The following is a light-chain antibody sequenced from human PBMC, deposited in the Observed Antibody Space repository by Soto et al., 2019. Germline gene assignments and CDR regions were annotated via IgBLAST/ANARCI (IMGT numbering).Light chain of an antibody. Sequence: QSVLTQPPSVSAAPGQKVTISCSGSSSNIGNNYVSWYQQLPGTAPKLLIYENNKRPSGIPDRFSGSKSGTSATLGITGLQTGDEADYYCGTWDSSLIVVFGGGTKVTVL. CDR2: ENN. CDR3: GTWDSSLIVV. J-gene: IGLJ2*01. V-gene: IGLV1-51*02. CDR1: SSNIGNNY.